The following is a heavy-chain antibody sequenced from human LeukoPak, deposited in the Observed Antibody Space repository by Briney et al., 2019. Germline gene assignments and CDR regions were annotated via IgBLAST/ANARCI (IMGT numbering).Heavy chain of an antibody. CDR3: ATDMIMFGGVIVEIY. Sequence: GGSLRLSCAASEFTFSSYAMHWVRQAPDKGLEWVAFIRYDGSNTYYADSVKGRFTISRDNAKNSLYLQMNSLRAEDTAVYYCATDMIMFGGVIVEIYWGQGTLVTVSS. V-gene: IGHV3-30*02. J-gene: IGHJ4*02. CDR1: EFTFSSYA. CDR2: IRYDGSNT. D-gene: IGHD3-16*02.